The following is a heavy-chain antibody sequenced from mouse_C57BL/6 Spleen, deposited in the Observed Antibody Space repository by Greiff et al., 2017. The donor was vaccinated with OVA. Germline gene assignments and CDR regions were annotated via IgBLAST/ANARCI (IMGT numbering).Heavy chain of an antibody. Sequence: EVKLQESGPELVKPGASVKIPCKASGYTFTDYNMDWVKQSHGKSLEWIGDINPNNGGTIYNQKFKGKATLTVDKSSSTAYMELRSLTSEDTAVYYCARSGLKGDWYFDVWGTGTTVTVSS. CDR3: ARSGLKGDWYFDV. CDR1: GYTFTDYN. V-gene: IGHV1-18*01. CDR2: INPNNGGT. J-gene: IGHJ1*03. D-gene: IGHD1-3*01.